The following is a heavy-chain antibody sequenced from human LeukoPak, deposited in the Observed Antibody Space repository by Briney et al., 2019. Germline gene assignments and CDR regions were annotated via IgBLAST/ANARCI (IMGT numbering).Heavy chain of an antibody. CDR2: IRSKAYGGTT. V-gene: IGHV3-49*04. CDR3: TRVSAPYYYYGMDV. CDR1: GFTSGDYA. Sequence: GSLRLFCTASGFTSGDYAMSWVRQAPGTGLEWVGFIRSKAYGGTTDYTPSLKGRFTISRDDSKSIAYLQMNSLKTEDTAVYYCTRVSAPYYYYGMDVWGKGTTVTVSS. J-gene: IGHJ6*04.